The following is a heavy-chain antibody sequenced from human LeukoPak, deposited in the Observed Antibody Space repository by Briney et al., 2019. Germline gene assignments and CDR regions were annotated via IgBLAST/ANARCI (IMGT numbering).Heavy chain of an antibody. J-gene: IGHJ3*02. D-gene: IGHD3-3*01. CDR1: GGSISSGSYY. V-gene: IGHV4-61*02. Sequence: SETLSLTCTVSGGSISSGSYYWSWIRQPAGKGLEWIGRIYTSGSTNYNPSLKSRVTISVDTSKNQFSLKLSSVTAADTAVYYCAREGNFWSGPGAFDIWGQGTMVTVSS. CDR3: AREGNFWSGPGAFDI. CDR2: IYTSGST.